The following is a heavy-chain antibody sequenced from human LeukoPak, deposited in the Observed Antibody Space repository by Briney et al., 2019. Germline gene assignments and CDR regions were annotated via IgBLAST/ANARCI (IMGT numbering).Heavy chain of an antibody. V-gene: IGHV1-2*02. J-gene: IGHJ4*02. CDR2: INPNSGGT. D-gene: IGHD6-6*01. CDR1: GYTFTGYY. Sequence: GASVKVSCKASGYTFTGYYMHWVRQAPGQGLEWMGWINPNSGGTNYAQKFQGRVTMTRDMSTSTVYMELSSLRSEDTAVYYCAGSIAARPKRLDYWGQGTLVTVSS. CDR3: AGSIAARPKRLDY.